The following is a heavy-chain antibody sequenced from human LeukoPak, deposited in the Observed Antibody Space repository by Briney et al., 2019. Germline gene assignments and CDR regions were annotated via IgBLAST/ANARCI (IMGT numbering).Heavy chain of an antibody. V-gene: IGHV1-8*02. D-gene: IGHD3-10*01. CDR2: MNPNSGKT. CDR1: GYTFTSYG. Sequence: ASVKVSCKASGYTFTSYGISWVRQDPGRGLDYLGWMNPNSGKTGYTQKFQGRFSMTRDTSISTAYLELNSLTSEDTAVYYCARLWFGESIGDYWGQGTLVTVSS. CDR3: ARLWFGESIGDY. J-gene: IGHJ4*02.